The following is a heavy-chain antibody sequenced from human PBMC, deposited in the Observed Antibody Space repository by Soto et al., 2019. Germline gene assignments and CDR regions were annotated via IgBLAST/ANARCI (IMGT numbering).Heavy chain of an antibody. V-gene: IGHV4-34*01. D-gene: IGHD3-16*02. J-gene: IGHJ4*02. CDR1: GGSFSGYY. CDR2: INHSGST. Sequence: PSETLSLTFAVYGGSFSGYYWSWIRQPPGKGLEWIGEINHSGSTNYNPSLKSRVTISVDTSKNQFSLKLSSVTAADTAVYYCASDMITFGGVIETDDYWGQGTLVTVS. CDR3: ASDMITFGGVIETDDY.